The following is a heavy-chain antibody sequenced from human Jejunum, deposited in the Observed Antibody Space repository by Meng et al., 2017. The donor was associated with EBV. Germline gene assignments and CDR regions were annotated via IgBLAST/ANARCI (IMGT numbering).Heavy chain of an antibody. CDR1: GDSVSSNSAT. CDR2: TYYRSKSYN. V-gene: IGHV6-1*01. Sequence: QVQLQQSGPGLVXXXXXLPLTRXXXGDSVSSNSATWHWVRQSPSRGLEWLGRTYYRSKSYNDYAVSVKSRITINPDTSKNQFSLQLNSVTPEDTAVYYCAGGAAAGTGSGFQHWGQGTLVTVSS. D-gene: IGHD6-13*01. J-gene: IGHJ1*01. CDR3: AGGAAAGTGSGFQH.